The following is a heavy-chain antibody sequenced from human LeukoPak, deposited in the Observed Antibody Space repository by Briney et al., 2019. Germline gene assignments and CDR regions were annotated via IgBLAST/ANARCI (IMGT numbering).Heavy chain of an antibody. J-gene: IGHJ4*02. CDR2: ISAISSTT. D-gene: IGHD2-2*01. V-gene: IGHV3-48*03. Sequence: GGSLRLSCAASGFTFSSYEMNWVRQAPGKGLEWVSYISAISSTTYYADSVKGRFTISRDNAKKSLYLQMNSLGADDTAVYYCARGGGHCSSNSCSSLPPDYWGQGVLVTVS. CDR1: GFTFSSYE. CDR3: ARGGGHCSSNSCSSLPPDY.